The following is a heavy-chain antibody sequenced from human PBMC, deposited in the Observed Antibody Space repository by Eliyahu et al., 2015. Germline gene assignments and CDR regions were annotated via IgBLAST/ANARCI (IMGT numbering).Heavy chain of an antibody. Sequence: QVQLQQWGAGLLKPSETLSLTCAVXGGSFSGYYWSWIRQPPGKGLEWIGEINHSGSTNYNPSLKSRVTISADTSKNQLSLKLSSVTAADTAVYYCATTTVTNSLRGPLPIDYWGQGTLVTVSS. CDR1: GGSFSGYY. D-gene: IGHD4-17*01. J-gene: IGHJ4*02. CDR3: ATTTVTNSLRGPLPIDY. CDR2: INHSGST. V-gene: IGHV4-34*01.